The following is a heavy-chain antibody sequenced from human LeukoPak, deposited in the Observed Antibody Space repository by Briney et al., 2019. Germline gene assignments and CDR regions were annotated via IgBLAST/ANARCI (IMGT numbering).Heavy chain of an antibody. V-gene: IGHV4-34*01. J-gene: IGHJ6*02. CDR2: INLSGST. CDR3: ARGYIVVVPAAPWSYGMDV. D-gene: IGHD2-2*01. Sequence: PSETLSPTCAANGGSFSVYNWSGFRHPPGKGLEGIGEINLSGSTNYNPSLKSRVTISVDTSKNQFSLKVTSVTAADTAVYYCARGYIVVVPAAPWSYGMDVWGQGTTVTVSS. CDR1: GGSFSVYN.